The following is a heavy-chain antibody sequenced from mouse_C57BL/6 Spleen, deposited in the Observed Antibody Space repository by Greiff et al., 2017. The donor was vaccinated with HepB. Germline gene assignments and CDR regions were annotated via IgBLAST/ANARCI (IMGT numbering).Heavy chain of an antibody. Sequence: QVQLQQSGPELVKPGASVKISCKASGYAFSSSWMNWVKQRPGKGLEWIGRIYPGDGDTNYNGKFKGKATLTADKSSSTAYMQLSSLTSEDSAVYFCAIGVDAMDYWGQGTSVTVSS. J-gene: IGHJ4*01. CDR3: AIGVDAMDY. D-gene: IGHD1-1*02. CDR1: GYAFSSSW. V-gene: IGHV1-82*01. CDR2: IYPGDGDT.